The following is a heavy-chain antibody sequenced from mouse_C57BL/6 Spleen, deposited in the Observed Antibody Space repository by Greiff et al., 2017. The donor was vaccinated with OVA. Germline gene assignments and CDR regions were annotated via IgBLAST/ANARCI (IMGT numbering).Heavy chain of an antibody. CDR2: ISSGSSTI. V-gene: IGHV5-17*01. CDR3: ARETGSSYNFDY. D-gene: IGHD1-1*01. CDR1: GFTFSDYG. Sequence: EVKVVESGGGLVKPGGSLKLSCAASGFTFSDYGMHWVRQAPEKGLEWVAYISSGSSTIYYADTVKGRFTISRDNAKNTLFLQMTSLRSEDTAMYYCARETGSSYNFDYWGQGTTLTVSS. J-gene: IGHJ2*01.